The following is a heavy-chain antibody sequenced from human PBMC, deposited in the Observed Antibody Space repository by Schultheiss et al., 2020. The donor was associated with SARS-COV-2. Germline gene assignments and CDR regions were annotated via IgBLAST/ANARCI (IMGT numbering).Heavy chain of an antibody. CDR2: ISYDGSNK. D-gene: IGHD5-12*01. CDR1: GFTFSSYG. Sequence: GESLKISCAASGFTFSSYGMHWVRQAPGKGLEWVAVISYDGSNKYYADSVKGRFTISRDNSKNTLYLQMNSLRAEDTAVYYCAKDRSGYEDYYYYGMDVWGQGTTVTVSS. V-gene: IGHV3-30*18. CDR3: AKDRSGYEDYYYYGMDV. J-gene: IGHJ6*02.